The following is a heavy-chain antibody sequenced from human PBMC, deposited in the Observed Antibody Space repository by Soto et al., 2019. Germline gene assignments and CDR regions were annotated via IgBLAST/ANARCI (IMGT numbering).Heavy chain of an antibody. J-gene: IGHJ6*02. D-gene: IGHD3-16*01. CDR2: ISGSGGST. Sequence: GGSLRLSCAASGFTFSSYAMSWVRQAPGKGLEWVSAISGSGGSTYYADSVKGRFTISRDNSKNTLYLQMNSLRAEDTAVYYCARDWGYYYYYGMDVWGQGTTVTVSS. CDR3: ARDWGYYYYYGMDV. V-gene: IGHV3-23*01. CDR1: GFTFSSYA.